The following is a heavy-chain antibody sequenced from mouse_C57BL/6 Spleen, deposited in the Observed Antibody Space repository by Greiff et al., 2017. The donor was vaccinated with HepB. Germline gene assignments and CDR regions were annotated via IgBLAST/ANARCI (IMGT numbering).Heavy chain of an antibody. CDR1: GYTFTSYW. CDR3: ARRTFPLNFDY. V-gene: IGHV1-59*01. CDR2: IDPSDSYT. Sequence: QVQLQQPGAELVRPGTSVKLSCKASGYTFTSYWIHWVKQRPGQGLEWIGVIDPSDSYTNYNQKFKGKATLTVDTSSSTAYMQLSSLTSEDSAVYYCARRTFPLNFDYWGQGTTLTVSS. J-gene: IGHJ2*01.